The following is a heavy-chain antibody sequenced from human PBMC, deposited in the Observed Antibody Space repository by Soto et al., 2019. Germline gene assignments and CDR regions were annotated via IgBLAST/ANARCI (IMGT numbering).Heavy chain of an antibody. CDR2: INPSGGST. D-gene: IGHD6-19*01. Sequence: GASVKVSCKASGYTFTSYYMHWVRQAPGQGLEWMGIINPSGGSTSYAQKFQGRVTMTRDTSTSTVYTELSSLRSEDTAVYYCARTHSSGWSHDYWDKGTLVTVSS. J-gene: IGHJ4*02. V-gene: IGHV1-46*01. CDR3: ARTHSSGWSHDY. CDR1: GYTFTSYY.